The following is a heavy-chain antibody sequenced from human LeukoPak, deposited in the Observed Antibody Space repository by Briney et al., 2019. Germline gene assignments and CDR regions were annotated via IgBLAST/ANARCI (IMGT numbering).Heavy chain of an antibody. CDR1: GFTFSSYE. CDR2: ISSSGSTI. V-gene: IGHV3-48*03. Sequence: GSLRLSCAASGFTFSSYEMNWVRQAPGKGLEWVSYISSSGSTIYYADSVKGRFTISRDNAKNSLYLQMNSLRAEDTAVYYCAREREYFDYWGQGTLVTVSS. D-gene: IGHD1-26*01. CDR3: AREREYFDY. J-gene: IGHJ4*02.